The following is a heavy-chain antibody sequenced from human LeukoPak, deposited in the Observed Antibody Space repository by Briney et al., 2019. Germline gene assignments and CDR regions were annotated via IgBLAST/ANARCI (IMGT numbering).Heavy chain of an antibody. CDR3: ARDLEYSSSGVFDY. Sequence: GGSLRLSCAASGFTFDDYTMHWVRQPPGKGLEWVSGIGWNGGSIAYADSVKGRFTISRDNAKKSLYLQMNSLRPEDTAVYYCARDLEYSSSGVFDYWGQGTLVTVSS. CDR2: IGWNGGSI. CDR1: GFTFDDYT. V-gene: IGHV3-9*01. D-gene: IGHD6-6*01. J-gene: IGHJ4*02.